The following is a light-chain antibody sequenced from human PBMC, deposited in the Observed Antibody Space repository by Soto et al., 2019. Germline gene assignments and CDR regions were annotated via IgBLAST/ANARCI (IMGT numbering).Light chain of an antibody. V-gene: IGKV1-39*01. CDR3: QQSYSTPNT. J-gene: IGKJ2*01. CDR2: AAS. CDR1: QSISSY. Sequence: DIQMTQSPSSLSTSVGDRVTITCRASQSISSYLNWYQQKPGTAPKLLIYAASSLQSGVPSRFRGSGSGTDFTLTISSLQPEDFATYYCQQSYSTPNTFGQGTKLEIK.